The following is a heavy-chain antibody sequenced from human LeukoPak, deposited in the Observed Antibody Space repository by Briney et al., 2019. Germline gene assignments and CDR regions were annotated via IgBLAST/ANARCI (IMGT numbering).Heavy chain of an antibody. D-gene: IGHD3-10*01. CDR2: LDPHSGDT. Sequence: ASLKVSCKASGYSSSNFDINWVRQAAGQGPEWMGRLDPHSGDTDYVQKFQGRVIMTKNTSINTAYLELRSLTSEDTAVYYCARSRRGYYMDVWGRGTTVTVSS. CDR3: ARSRRGYYMDV. CDR1: GYSSSNFD. V-gene: IGHV1-8*01. J-gene: IGHJ6*03.